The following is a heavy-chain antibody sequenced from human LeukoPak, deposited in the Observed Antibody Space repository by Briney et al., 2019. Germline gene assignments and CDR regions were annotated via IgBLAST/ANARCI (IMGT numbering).Heavy chain of an antibody. CDR1: GGSFRGYY. Sequence: YPSETLSLTCAVYGGSFRGYYWSWLRQPPGKGLEWVGEINHSGSTNYNPSLKSRVTISVDTSKNQFSLKLSSVTAADTAVYYCATRRGLYYYGSGLNWFDPWGQGTLVTVS. CDR3: ATRRGLYYYGSGLNWFDP. D-gene: IGHD3-10*01. V-gene: IGHV4-34*01. J-gene: IGHJ5*02. CDR2: INHSGST.